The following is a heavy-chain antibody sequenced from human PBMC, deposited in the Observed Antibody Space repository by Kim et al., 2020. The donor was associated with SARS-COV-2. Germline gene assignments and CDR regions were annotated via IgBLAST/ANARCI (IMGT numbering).Heavy chain of an antibody. CDR3: AKSFAGSYYYGMDV. J-gene: IGHJ6*02. Sequence: ADHVKGRFTSSEDNSKTTLYLQMSSLGAEDTAVYYCAKSFAGSYYYGMDVWGQGTTVTVSS. V-gene: IGHV3-30*02. D-gene: IGHD3-10*01.